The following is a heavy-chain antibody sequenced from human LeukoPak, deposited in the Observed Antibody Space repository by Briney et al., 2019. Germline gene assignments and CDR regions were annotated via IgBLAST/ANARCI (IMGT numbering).Heavy chain of an antibody. V-gene: IGHV4-4*02. CDR3: ARHRTPRVRKSYHLNSYYYDSSGYCRFDY. Sequence: TSGTLSLTCAVSGGSISSSNWWSWVRQPPGKGLEWIGEINHSGSTNYNPSLKSRVTISVDTSKNQFSLKLSSVTAADTAVYYCARHRTPRVRKSYHLNSYYYDSSGYCRFDYWGQGTLVTVSS. CDR2: INHSGST. CDR1: GGSISSSNW. J-gene: IGHJ4*02. D-gene: IGHD3-22*01.